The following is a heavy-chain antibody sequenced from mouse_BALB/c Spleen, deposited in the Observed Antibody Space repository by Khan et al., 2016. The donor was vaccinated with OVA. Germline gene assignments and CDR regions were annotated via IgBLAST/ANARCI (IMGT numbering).Heavy chain of an antibody. CDR2: INTHTGEP. J-gene: IGHJ1*01. V-gene: IGHV9-1*02. Sequence: QIQLVQSGPELKKPGETVKISCKAAGYTFTNYRMNWMKQAPEKGLKWMGWINTHTGEPTYGDAFKGRFAFSLETSASTAYLQLTNLKNEDMPTYFCARETNYWYFEDWGAGTPVTVSS. CDR3: ARETNYWYFED. CDR1: GYTFTNYR.